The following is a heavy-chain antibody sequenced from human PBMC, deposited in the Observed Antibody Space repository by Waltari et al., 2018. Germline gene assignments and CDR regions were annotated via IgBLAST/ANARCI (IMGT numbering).Heavy chain of an antibody. CDR1: GGSFSGYY. J-gene: IGHJ6*02. Sequence: QVQLQQWGAGLLKPSETLSLTCAVYGGSFSGYYWSWIRQPPGKGLEWIGKINHSGRSNNTPALKSRVTISVDTPKNQFSQKLSSVTAADTAVYCCASRSSYDMDVWRQGTTVTFSS. CDR3: ASRSSYDMDV. V-gene: IGHV4-34*01. CDR2: INHSGRS.